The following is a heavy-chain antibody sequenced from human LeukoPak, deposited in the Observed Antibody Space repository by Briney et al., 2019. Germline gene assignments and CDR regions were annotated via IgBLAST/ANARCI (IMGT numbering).Heavy chain of an antibody. CDR2: ISGSGGST. D-gene: IGHD2-2*01. Sequence: PGGSLRLSCAASGFTFSSHAMSWVRQAPGKGLEWVSAISGSGGSTYYADSVKGRFTISRDNSKNTLYLQMNSLRAEDTAVYYCAKDKAVVPAAIYAFDIWGQGTMVTVSS. CDR3: AKDKAVVPAAIYAFDI. CDR1: GFTFSSHA. J-gene: IGHJ3*02. V-gene: IGHV3-23*01.